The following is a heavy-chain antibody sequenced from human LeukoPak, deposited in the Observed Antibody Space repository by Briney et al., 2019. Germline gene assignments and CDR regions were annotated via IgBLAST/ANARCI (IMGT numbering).Heavy chain of an antibody. V-gene: IGHV3-21*01. D-gene: IGHD2-15*01. CDR2: ISSSSSYI. CDR3: ARDGTPPIYCSGGSCYGNFDY. CDR1: GFTLSSYS. Sequence: GGSLRLSCAASGFTLSSYSMNWVRQAPGKGLEWVSSISSSSSYIYYADSVKGRFTISRDNAKNSLYLQMNSLRAEDTAVYYCARDGTPPIYCSGGSCYGNFDYWGQGTLVTVSS. J-gene: IGHJ4*02.